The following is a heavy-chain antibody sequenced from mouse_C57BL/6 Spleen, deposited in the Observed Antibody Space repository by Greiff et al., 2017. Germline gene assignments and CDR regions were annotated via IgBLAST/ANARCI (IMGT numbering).Heavy chain of an antibody. V-gene: IGHV1-9*01. CDR2: ILPGSGST. J-gene: IGHJ1*03. CDR1: GYTFTGYW. Sequence: QVQLQQSGAELMKPGASVKLSCKATGYTFTGYWIEWVKQRPGHGLEWIGEILPGSGSTNYNEKFKGKATFTADTSSNTAYMQLSSLTTEDSAIYYCARSLYDDGYYWWYFDVWGTGTTVTVSS. CDR3: ARSLYDDGYYWWYFDV. D-gene: IGHD2-3*01.